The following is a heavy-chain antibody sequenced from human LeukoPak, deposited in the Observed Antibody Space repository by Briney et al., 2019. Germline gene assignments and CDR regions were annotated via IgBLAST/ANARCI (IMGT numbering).Heavy chain of an antibody. J-gene: IGHJ4*02. V-gene: IGHV3-23*01. CDR3: AKAVKTWSGSPIDY. CDR2: ISGSGGST. D-gene: IGHD1-26*01. Sequence: GGSRRLSCAVSGFTLSSYAMSWVRQAPGGGLGWVSAISGSGGSTYYADAVKGRFTISRDNAKNTLYLQMNSLRAEDTAVYYCAKAVKTWSGSPIDYWGQGTLVTVSS. CDR1: GFTLSSYA.